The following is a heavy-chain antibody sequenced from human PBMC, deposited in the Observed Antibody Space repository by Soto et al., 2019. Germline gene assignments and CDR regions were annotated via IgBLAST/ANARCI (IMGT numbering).Heavy chain of an antibody. Sequence: GGSLRLSCAASGFSFSDYIMTWVRQAPGKGLEWVSAISGSGGSTYYADSVKGRFTISRDNSKNTLYLQMNSLRAEDTAVYYCAKRGPAAQGLGFDYWGQGTLVTVSS. D-gene: IGHD3-16*01. CDR1: GFSFSDYI. CDR3: AKRGPAAQGLGFDY. J-gene: IGHJ4*02. CDR2: ISGSGGST. V-gene: IGHV3-23*01.